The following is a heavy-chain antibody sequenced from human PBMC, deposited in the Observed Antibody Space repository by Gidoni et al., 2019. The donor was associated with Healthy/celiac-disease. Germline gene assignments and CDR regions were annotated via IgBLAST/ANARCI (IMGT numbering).Heavy chain of an antibody. V-gene: IGHV3-66*01. D-gene: IGHD5-12*01. Sequence: EVQLVESGGGLVQPGGSLRLSCAASGFTVSSHYMSWVRQAPGKGLGVFLVIYSGGSNYYADSVEGRFTISRDNSKNTLYLQMNSLRAEDTAVYYCARGSGYEGFDYWGQGTLVTVSS. J-gene: IGHJ4*02. CDR3: ARGSGYEGFDY. CDR1: GFTVSSHY. CDR2: IYSGGSN.